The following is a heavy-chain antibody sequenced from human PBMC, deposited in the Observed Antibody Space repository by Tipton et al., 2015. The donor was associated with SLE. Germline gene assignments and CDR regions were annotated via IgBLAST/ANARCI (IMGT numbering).Heavy chain of an antibody. D-gene: IGHD1-14*01. J-gene: IGHJ5*02. CDR2: LSTDGSNE. V-gene: IGHV3-30*04. CDR3: AKETGSP. Sequence: SLRLSCAASGFSFSNSAMHWVRQAPGKGLEWVAVLSTDGSNEYYADSVKGRFTISRDISKNTVYLQMNSLRTEDTAVYYCAKETGSPWGQGTLVTVSS. CDR1: GFSFSNSA.